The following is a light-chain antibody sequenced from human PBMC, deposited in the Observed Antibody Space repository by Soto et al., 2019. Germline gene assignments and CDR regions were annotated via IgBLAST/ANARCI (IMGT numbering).Light chain of an antibody. Sequence: QSALTQPASVSGSPGQSITISCTGTSSDVGDFHFVSWYQQQPGKVPKLLIFDTVNRPSEVSSRFSGSKSGNTASLTISGLQADDEADYYCSTYSRRLLGVFGGGTKVTVL. V-gene: IGLV2-14*03. CDR1: SSDVGDFHF. CDR2: DTV. J-gene: IGLJ1*01. CDR3: STYSRRLLGV.